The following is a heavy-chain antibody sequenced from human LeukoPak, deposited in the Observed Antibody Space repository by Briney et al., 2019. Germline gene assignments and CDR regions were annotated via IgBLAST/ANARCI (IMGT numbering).Heavy chain of an antibody. D-gene: IGHD3-22*01. CDR1: GFTFSSLR. Sequence: PGGSLRLSCAASGFTFSSLRMIWPPQAPGKAPEGVANIKQDGREKYCVDSVKGRFTISRDNAKNSLYLQMNSLRAEDTAVYYCARDRDSSGYYPSYYYYYGMDVWGQGTTVTVSS. CDR2: IKQDGREK. CDR3: ARDRDSSGYYPSYYYYYGMDV. V-gene: IGHV3-7*01. J-gene: IGHJ6*02.